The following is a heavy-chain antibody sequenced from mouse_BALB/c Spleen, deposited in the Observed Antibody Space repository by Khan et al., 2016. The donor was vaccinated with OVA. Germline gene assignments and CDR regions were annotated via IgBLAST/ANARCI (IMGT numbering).Heavy chain of an antibody. CDR2: ISYNGVT. Sequence: VQLQQSGPGLVKPSQSLSLSCTVTGYSITSGYACNWIRQFPGNKLEWRGYISYNGVTSYTPSLKSRTTITRDTSKNQSFLQLNSVTTEDTATYYCARGNYYGYCFDYWGQGTTLTVSS. D-gene: IGHD1-1*01. J-gene: IGHJ2*01. CDR1: GYSITSGYA. CDR3: ARGNYYGYCFDY. V-gene: IGHV3-2*02.